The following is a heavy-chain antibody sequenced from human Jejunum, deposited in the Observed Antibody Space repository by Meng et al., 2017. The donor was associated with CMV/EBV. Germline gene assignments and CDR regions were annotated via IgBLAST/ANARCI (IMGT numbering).Heavy chain of an antibody. Sequence: LSLTCGVCDGSLIGKNWWNWVRQPPEGGLKWIGELFHSGTTNYNPSLKSRVTISIDNSKNQFSLKLTSVTAADTAVYFCGDPPAGYWGQGVLVTVSS. CDR3: GDPPAGY. V-gene: IGHV4-4*01. CDR1: DGSLIGKNW. CDR2: LFHSGTT. J-gene: IGHJ4*02.